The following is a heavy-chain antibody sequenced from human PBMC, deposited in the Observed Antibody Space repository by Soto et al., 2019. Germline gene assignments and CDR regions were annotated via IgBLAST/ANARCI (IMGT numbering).Heavy chain of an antibody. V-gene: IGHV1-69*12. CDR1: GGTFSSYA. D-gene: IGHD6-19*01. Sequence: QVQLVQSGAEVKKPGSSVKVSCKASGGTFSSYAISWVRQAPGQGLEWMGGIIPIFGTANYAQKFQGRVTITADESTSTAYRELSSLRSEDTAVYYCARGGIAVADTPLNYWGQGTLVTVSS. CDR3: ARGGIAVADTPLNY. J-gene: IGHJ4*02. CDR2: IIPIFGTA.